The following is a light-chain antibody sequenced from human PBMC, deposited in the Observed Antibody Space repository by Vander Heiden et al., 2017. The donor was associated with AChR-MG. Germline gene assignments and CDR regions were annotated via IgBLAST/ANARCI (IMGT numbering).Light chain of an antibody. V-gene: IGLV1-44*01. Sequence: QSVLTQPPSASRTPGQRVTISCSGSSSTIGDNTVHWYQKLPGAAPKLLIFSNNERRSGVPDRFSGSKSGTSASLAIRGLQSEDEADYYCAAWDDGLKGPVFGGGTKLTVL. CDR2: SNN. J-gene: IGLJ2*01. CDR3: AAWDDGLKGPV. CDR1: SSTIGDNT.